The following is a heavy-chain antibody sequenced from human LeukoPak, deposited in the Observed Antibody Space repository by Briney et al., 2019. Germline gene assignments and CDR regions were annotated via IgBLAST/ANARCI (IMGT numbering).Heavy chain of an antibody. J-gene: IGHJ4*02. Sequence: SETLSLTCTVSGGSISSYYWSWIRQPPGKGLEWIGYIYYSGSTNHNPSLKSRVTISVDMSKNQFSLKLSSVTAADTAVYYCARARSGYLPFDYWGQGTLVTVSS. V-gene: IGHV4-59*01. CDR2: IYYSGST. CDR3: ARARSGYLPFDY. CDR1: GGSISSYY. D-gene: IGHD3-22*01.